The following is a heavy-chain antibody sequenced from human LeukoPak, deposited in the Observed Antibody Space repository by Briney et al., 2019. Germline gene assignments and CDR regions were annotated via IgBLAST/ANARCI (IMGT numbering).Heavy chain of an antibody. V-gene: IGHV3-74*01. Sequence: GGSLRLSCAASGFTFSSYWMHWVRQAPGKGLVWVSRINSDGSSTSYADSVKGRFTISRDNAKNSLYLQMNSLRAEDTAVYYCARFCSGSSLGGDDYWGQGTLVTVSS. CDR2: INSDGSST. CDR1: GFTFSSYW. D-gene: IGHD1-26*01. J-gene: IGHJ4*02. CDR3: ARFCSGSSLGGDDY.